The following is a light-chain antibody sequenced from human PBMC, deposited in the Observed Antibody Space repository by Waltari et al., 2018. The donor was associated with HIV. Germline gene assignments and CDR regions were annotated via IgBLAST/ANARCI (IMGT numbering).Light chain of an antibody. CDR2: RND. V-gene: IGLV1-47*01. J-gene: IGLJ2*01. Sequence: QPKMTQAPSASKTPGQRITMSCSGTKSNIGNNFIYWYQQIAGAAPRLVMARNDQRPAGVPDRFSGTKSGTSAFLAITGLRLDDEATYFCASWDDNLGHWIFGGWTKLTVL. CDR1: KSNIGNNF. CDR3: ASWDDNLGHWI.